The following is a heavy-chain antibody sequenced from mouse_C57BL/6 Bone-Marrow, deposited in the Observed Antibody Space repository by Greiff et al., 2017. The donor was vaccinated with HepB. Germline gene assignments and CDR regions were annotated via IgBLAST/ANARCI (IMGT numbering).Heavy chain of an antibody. V-gene: IGHV1-26*01. D-gene: IGHD1-1*01. CDR3: ASRYYGSSSYAMHY. J-gene: IGHJ4*01. CDR2: INPNNGGT. CDR1: GYTFTDYY. Sequence: EVQLQQSGPELVQPGASVKICCRACGYTFTDYYMNWVKQSHGKSLEWIGDINPNNGGTSYNQKFKGKATLTVEKSSSTAYMEHRSLTSEDSAVYYCASRYYGSSSYAMHYWGQGASATVSS.